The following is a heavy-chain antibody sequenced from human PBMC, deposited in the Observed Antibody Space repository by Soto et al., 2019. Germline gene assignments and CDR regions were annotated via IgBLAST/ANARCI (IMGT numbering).Heavy chain of an antibody. CDR1: GSPFTSYA. CDR2: INAGNGNT. D-gene: IGHD3-10*01. V-gene: IGHV1-3*01. Sequence: ASVKDSCKASGSPFTSYAMHWVRQAPGQRLEWMGWINAGNGNTKYSQKFQGRVTITRDTSASTAYMELSSLRSEDTAVYYCARLTMVRGVPSNWFDPWGQGTLVTVSS. CDR3: ARLTMVRGVPSNWFDP. J-gene: IGHJ5*02.